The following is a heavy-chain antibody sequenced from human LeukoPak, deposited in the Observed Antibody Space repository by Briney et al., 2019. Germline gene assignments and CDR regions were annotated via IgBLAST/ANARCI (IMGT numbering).Heavy chain of an antibody. CDR3: ARHFAYSSSSYFDY. CDR1: GGSVSNYY. J-gene: IGHJ4*02. V-gene: IGHV4-59*08. Sequence: SETLTLTCSASGGSVSNYYWSWIRQPPGKGLEWIGYVYYTGSTNYNPSLKSRVTMFEDKSKNQFSLRLYSVTVADTAVYYCARHFAYSSSSYFDYWGQGSLVTVSS. CDR2: VYYTGST. D-gene: IGHD6-6*01.